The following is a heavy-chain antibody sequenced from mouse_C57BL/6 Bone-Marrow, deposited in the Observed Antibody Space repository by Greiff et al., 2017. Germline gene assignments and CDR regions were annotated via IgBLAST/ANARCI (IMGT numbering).Heavy chain of an antibody. Sequence: EVKLVESGGGLVQPGGSLKLSCAASGFTFSDYYMYWVRQTPETRLEWVAYISNGGGSTYYPDTVKGRFTISRDNAKNTLYLQMSRLKSEDTAMYYCARHDNFYFDVWGTGTTVTVSS. CDR1: GFTFSDYY. J-gene: IGHJ1*03. CDR2: ISNGGGST. D-gene: IGHD1-3*01. V-gene: IGHV5-12*01. CDR3: ARHDNFYFDV.